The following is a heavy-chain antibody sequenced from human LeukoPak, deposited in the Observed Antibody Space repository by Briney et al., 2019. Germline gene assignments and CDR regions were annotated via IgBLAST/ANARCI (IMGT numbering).Heavy chain of an antibody. CDR2: IYPRDGST. CDR3: ARDQEGFDY. Sequence: AASATVSFKASGYTFTSNYIHWVRQTPGQGLEWMGMIYPRDGSTSYAQKFQGRVTVTRDTSTSTVHMELSGLRSEDTAVYYCARDQEGFDYWGQGTLVTVSS. V-gene: IGHV1-46*01. J-gene: IGHJ4*02. CDR1: GYTFTSNY.